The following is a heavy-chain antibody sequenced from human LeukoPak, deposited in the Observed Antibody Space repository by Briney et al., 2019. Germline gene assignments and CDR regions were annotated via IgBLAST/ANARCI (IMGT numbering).Heavy chain of an antibody. CDR1: GGSISSYY. D-gene: IGHD3-3*01. V-gene: IGHV4-4*07. Sequence: SETLSLTCTVSGGSISSYYWSWIRQPAGKGLEWIGRIYTSGSTNYNPSLKSRVTMSVDTSKNQFSLKLSSVTAVDTAVYYCARERFLEWLFSLDVWGKGTTVTVSS. J-gene: IGHJ6*04. CDR3: ARERFLEWLFSLDV. CDR2: IYTSGST.